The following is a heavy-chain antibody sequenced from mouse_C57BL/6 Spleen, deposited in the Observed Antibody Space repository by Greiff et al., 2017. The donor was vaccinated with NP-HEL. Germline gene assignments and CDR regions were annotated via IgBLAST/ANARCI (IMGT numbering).Heavy chain of an antibody. J-gene: IGHJ1*03. V-gene: IGHV1-18*01. CDR2: INPNNGGT. D-gene: IGHD2-2*01. CDR3: ARGASMVTTWGYFDV. CDR1: GYTFTDYN. Sequence: VQLQQSGPELVKPGASVKIPCKASGYTFTDYNMDWVKQSHGKSLEWIGDINPNNGGTIYNQKFKGKATLTVDKSSSTAYMELRSLTSEDTAVYYCARGASMVTTWGYFDVWGTGTTVTVSS.